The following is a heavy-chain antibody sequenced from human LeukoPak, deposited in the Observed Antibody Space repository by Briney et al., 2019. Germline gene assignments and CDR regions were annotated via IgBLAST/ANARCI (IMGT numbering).Heavy chain of an antibody. Sequence: GGSLRLSCAASGFTLSSYSMNWVRQAPGKGLEWVSSISSSSSYIYYADSVKGRFTISRDNAKNSLYLQMNSLRAEDTAVYYCARDLEMATIPFDYWGQGTLVTVSS. CDR3: ARDLEMATIPFDY. J-gene: IGHJ4*02. V-gene: IGHV3-21*01. D-gene: IGHD5-24*01. CDR2: ISSSSSYI. CDR1: GFTLSSYS.